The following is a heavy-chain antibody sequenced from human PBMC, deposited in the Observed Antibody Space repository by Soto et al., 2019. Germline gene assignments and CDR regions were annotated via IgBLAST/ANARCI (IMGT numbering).Heavy chain of an antibody. V-gene: IGHV4-61*08. CDR1: VGSVSTDAYY. J-gene: IGHJ5*02. D-gene: IGHD1-26*01. CDR2: IFYSGTT. CDR3: ASDGNVGVST. Sequence: PSETLSITCTFSVGSVSTDAYYWTWIRQPPGKELEWIGNIFYSGTTNYKPSLKSRLTISVDTSKDQFSLKLTSVTAADTAVYYCASDGNVGVSTWGQGTMVTVSS.